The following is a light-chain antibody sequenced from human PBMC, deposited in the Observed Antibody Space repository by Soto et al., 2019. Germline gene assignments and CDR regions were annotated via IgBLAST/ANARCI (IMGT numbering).Light chain of an antibody. J-gene: IGKJ4*01. V-gene: IGKV1-5*03. CDR1: KSVSSW. Sequence: DIQMTHFPSTLSASVGDRVTITCRASKSVSSWLAWYQQRPGNAPNLLIYKASSLESGVPSRFSGSGSGTEFTLTVSSLQPDDFATYYCQQYDSYPLTFGGGTKVEIK. CDR3: QQYDSYPLT. CDR2: KAS.